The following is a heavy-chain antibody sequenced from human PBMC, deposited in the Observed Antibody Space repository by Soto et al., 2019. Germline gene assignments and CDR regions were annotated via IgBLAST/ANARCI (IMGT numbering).Heavy chain of an antibody. CDR3: AREAITMGVEYANYYYYGMDV. V-gene: IGHV3-33*01. Sequence: GGSLRLSCAASGFTFSSYGMHWVRQAPGKGLEWVAVIWYDGSNKYYADSVKGRFTISRDNSKNTLYLQMNSLRAEDTAVYYCAREAITMGVEYANYYYYGMDVWGQGTTVTVSS. J-gene: IGHJ6*02. D-gene: IGHD2-15*01. CDR1: GFTFSSYG. CDR2: IWYDGSNK.